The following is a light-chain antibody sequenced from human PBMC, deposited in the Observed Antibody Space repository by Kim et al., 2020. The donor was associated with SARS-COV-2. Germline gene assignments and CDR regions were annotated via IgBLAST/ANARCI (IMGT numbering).Light chain of an antibody. V-gene: IGKV1-39*01. Sequence: SASIGDRVTTTCRTSQTIRSYLNWYQQRPGKAPKRLIYAASSLQSEVPSRFSGSGSVTDFTLTIASLQADDFATYYCQQTYSNPPTFGGGTKLEI. J-gene: IGKJ4*01. CDR3: QQTYSNPPT. CDR1: QTIRSY. CDR2: AAS.